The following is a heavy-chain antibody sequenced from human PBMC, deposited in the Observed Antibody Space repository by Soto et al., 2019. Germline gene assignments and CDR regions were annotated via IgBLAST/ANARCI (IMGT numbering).Heavy chain of an antibody. CDR3: WDTVVTGGDFDV. J-gene: IGHJ3*01. V-gene: IGHV3-15*07. Sequence: EVQLVESGGGLVKPGGSLRLSCTAYGHIFPVAWMNWVRLPPGKGLEWVGRIRTNAAGGTADYAAPVKGRFIISRDDSKNMVFLQMDGLKTEDTALYYCWDTVVTGGDFDVWGRGTMVTVSS. D-gene: IGHD4-17*01. CDR1: GHIFPVAW. CDR2: IRTNAAGGTA.